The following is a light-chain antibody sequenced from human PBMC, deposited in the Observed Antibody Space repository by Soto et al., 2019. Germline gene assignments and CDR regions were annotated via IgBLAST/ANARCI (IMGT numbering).Light chain of an antibody. CDR3: SSYTNSNSYV. Sequence: QSVLTQPASVSGSPGQWLPISCTGTISDVGAYNYVSWYQHHPGKAPKLMIYDVRNRPSGVSNRFSGSKSGNTASLTISGLQAEDEADYYCSSYTNSNSYVFGTGTRSPS. J-gene: IGLJ1*01. CDR2: DVR. V-gene: IGLV2-14*03. CDR1: ISDVGAYNY.